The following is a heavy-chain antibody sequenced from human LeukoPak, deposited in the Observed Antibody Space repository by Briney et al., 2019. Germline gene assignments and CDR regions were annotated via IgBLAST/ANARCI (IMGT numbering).Heavy chain of an antibody. V-gene: IGHV1-18*04. Sequence: ASVKVSCKPSGYTFTSFGISWVRQAPGQGLEWMGWIGAYNGDTNYAQKFQGRVTMTTDTSTITAYMDLRSLRSDDTAVYYCTRDHCRGDNCPSFDYWGQGTLVTVSS. D-gene: IGHD2-15*01. CDR2: IGAYNGDT. J-gene: IGHJ4*02. CDR3: TRDHCRGDNCPSFDY. CDR1: GYTFTSFG.